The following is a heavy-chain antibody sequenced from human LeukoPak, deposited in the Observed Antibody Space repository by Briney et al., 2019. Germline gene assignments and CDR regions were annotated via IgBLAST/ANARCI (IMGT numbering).Heavy chain of an antibody. D-gene: IGHD5-18*01. CDR2: INPNSGGT. CDR1: GYTFTGYY. CDR3: ARGFSVDTAMAGDY. J-gene: IGHJ4*02. V-gene: IGHV1-2*04. Sequence: ASVKVSCKASGYTFTGYYMHWVRQAPGQGPEWMGRINPNSGGTNYAQKFQGWVTMTRDTSISTAYMELSRLRSDDTAVYYCARGFSVDTAMAGDYWGQGTLVTVSS.